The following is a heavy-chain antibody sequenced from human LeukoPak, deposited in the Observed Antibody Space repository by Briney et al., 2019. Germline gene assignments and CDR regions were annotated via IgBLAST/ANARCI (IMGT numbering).Heavy chain of an antibody. CDR2: ISYDGSNK. Sequence: GGSLRLSCTASGFTFSSYAMHWVRQAPGKGLEWVAVISYDGSNKYYADSVKGRFTISRDNSKNTLYLQMNSLRAEDTAVYYCARDMGIGGSSGYYYDYFDYWGQGTLVTVSS. J-gene: IGHJ4*02. D-gene: IGHD3-22*01. V-gene: IGHV3-30*04. CDR3: ARDMGIGGSSGYYYDYFDY. CDR1: GFTFSSYA.